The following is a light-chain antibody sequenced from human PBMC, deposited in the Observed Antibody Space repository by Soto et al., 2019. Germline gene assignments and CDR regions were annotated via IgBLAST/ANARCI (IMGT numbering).Light chain of an antibody. CDR1: SSDVGGYSY. J-gene: IGLJ2*01. CDR2: EVS. V-gene: IGLV2-14*01. CDR3: SSFSSITREV. Sequence: QSALTQPASVSGSPGQLITISCTGTSSDVGGYSYVSWYQQHPGKTPKLMIYEVSNRPSGVSHRFSGSKSGNTASLTTSGLQTEDEADYYCSSFSSITREVFGGGTKLTVL.